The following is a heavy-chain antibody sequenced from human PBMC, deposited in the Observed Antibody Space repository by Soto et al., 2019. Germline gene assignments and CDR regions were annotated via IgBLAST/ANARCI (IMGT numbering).Heavy chain of an antibody. CDR2: IIPILGIA. Sequence: QVQLVQSGAEVKKPGSSVKVSCKASGGTFSSYTISWVQQAPGQGLEWMGRIIPILGIANYAQKFQGRVTITADKSTSTAYMELSSLRSEDTAVYYCARVAAAGQKSGYYMDVWGKGTTVTVSS. CDR1: GGTFSSYT. V-gene: IGHV1-69*02. D-gene: IGHD6-13*01. J-gene: IGHJ6*03. CDR3: ARVAAAGQKSGYYMDV.